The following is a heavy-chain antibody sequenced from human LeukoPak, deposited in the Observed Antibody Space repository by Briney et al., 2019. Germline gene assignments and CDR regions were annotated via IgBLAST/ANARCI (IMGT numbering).Heavy chain of an antibody. Sequence: ASVKVSCKASGYTFTSHGISWVRQAPGQGLEWMGWISAYNGNTNYAQKLQGRVTMTTDTSTSTAYMELRSLRSDDTAVYYCARVEIRRGGPKWNAFDIWGQGTMVTVSS. V-gene: IGHV1-18*01. J-gene: IGHJ3*02. CDR1: GYTFTSHG. CDR3: ARVEIRRGGPKWNAFDI. CDR2: ISAYNGNT. D-gene: IGHD3-16*01.